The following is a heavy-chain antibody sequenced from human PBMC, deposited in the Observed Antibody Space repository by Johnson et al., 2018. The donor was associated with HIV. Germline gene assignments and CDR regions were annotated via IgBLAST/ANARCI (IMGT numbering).Heavy chain of an antibody. CDR3: ARDGGNDDSGRAGDAFDI. CDR1: GFTFDDYG. CDR2: ISYDGSNK. Sequence: SCAASGFTFDDYGMSWVRQAPGKGLEWVAVISYDGSNKYYADSVKGRFTISRDNSKNTLYLQMNSLRAEDTAVYYCARDGGNDDSGRAGDAFDIWGQGTMVTVSS. V-gene: IGHV3-30*03. D-gene: IGHD4-11*01. J-gene: IGHJ3*02.